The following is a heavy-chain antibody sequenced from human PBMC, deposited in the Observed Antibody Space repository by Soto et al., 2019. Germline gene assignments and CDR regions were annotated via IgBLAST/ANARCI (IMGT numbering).Heavy chain of an antibody. CDR2: IFWYDAK. J-gene: IGHJ5*02. CDR3: AHRTTTVTWWFDP. V-gene: IGHV2-5*01. Sequence: QITLKESGPTLVKPPQTLTLTCTFSGFSLTTSGVGVGSIRQPPGKALECLALIFWYDAKRYSPSLQSRLTLTQDTSKIQAVLTMTIVDPADTATFFCAHRTTTVTWWFDPWGQGTLVNVAA. CDR1: GFSLTTSGVG. D-gene: IGHD4-17*01.